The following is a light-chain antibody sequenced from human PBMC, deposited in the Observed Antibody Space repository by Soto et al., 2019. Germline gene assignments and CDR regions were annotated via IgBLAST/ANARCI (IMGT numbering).Light chain of an antibody. CDR3: QQRSNWPMYT. V-gene: IGKV3-11*01. Sequence: EIVLTQSPVTLSLSPGERATLSCRASQSVSSYVAWYQQKPGQAPRLLIYDASNRATGVPARFSGSGSGTDFTLTISSLEPEDFAVYYCQQRSNWPMYTFGQGTKLEI. CDR2: DAS. J-gene: IGKJ2*01. CDR1: QSVSSY.